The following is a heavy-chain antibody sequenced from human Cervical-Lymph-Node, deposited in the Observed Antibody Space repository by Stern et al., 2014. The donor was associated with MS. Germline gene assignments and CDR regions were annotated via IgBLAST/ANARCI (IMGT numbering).Heavy chain of an antibody. CDR1: GYTFTSYY. V-gene: IGHV1-46*03. J-gene: IGHJ5*02. Sequence: QVQLVQSGAEVKKPGASVKVSCKASGYTFTSYYMHWVRQAPGQGLEWMGIINPSGGSTSYAQKFQGRVTMTRDTSTSTVYMELSSLRSEDTAVYYCARDDISGYYGSGSFDPWGQGTLVTVSS. D-gene: IGHD3-10*01. CDR3: ARDDISGYYGSGSFDP. CDR2: INPSGGST.